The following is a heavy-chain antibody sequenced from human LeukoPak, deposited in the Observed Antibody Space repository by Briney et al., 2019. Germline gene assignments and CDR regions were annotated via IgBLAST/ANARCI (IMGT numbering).Heavy chain of an antibody. CDR1: GYTFTSYG. CDR2: ISAYNGNT. CDR3: ARARGYCSSTSCYSIKINWFDP. V-gene: IGHV1-18*01. D-gene: IGHD2-2*01. Sequence: GASVKVSCKASGYTFTSYGISWVRQAPGQGLEWMGWISAYNGNTNYAQKLQGRVTMTTDTSTSTAYMELRSLRSDDTAVYYCARARGYCSSTSCYSIKINWFDPWGQGTLVTVSS. J-gene: IGHJ5*02.